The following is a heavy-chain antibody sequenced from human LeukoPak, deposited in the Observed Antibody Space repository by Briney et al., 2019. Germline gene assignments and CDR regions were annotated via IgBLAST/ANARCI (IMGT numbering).Heavy chain of an antibody. CDR1: GFTFSSYG. CDR2: IRYDGSNK. Sequence: GGSLRLSCAASGFTFSSYGMHWVRQAPGEGLEWVAFIRYDGSNKYYADSVKGRFTISRDNSKNTLYLQMNSLRAEDTAVYYCAKDPFIAAAGTGYYYMDVWGKGTTVTISS. D-gene: IGHD6-13*01. V-gene: IGHV3-30*02. J-gene: IGHJ6*03. CDR3: AKDPFIAAAGTGYYYMDV.